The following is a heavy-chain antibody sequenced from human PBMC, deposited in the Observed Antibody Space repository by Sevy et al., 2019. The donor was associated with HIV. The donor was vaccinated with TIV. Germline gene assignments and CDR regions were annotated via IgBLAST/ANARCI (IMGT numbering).Heavy chain of an antibody. D-gene: IGHD2-2*01. CDR1: YGAFSGYY. CDR2: INESGIT. V-gene: IGHV4-34*01. CDR3: ARSPPVVVVPGAPSWFDP. J-gene: IGHJ5*02. Sequence: SETLSLTCAVHYGAFSGYYWNWIRQVPGKGLERIGEINESGITYYNPSLKSRVTISVDTSKKQFSLKLNSVTAVDSAVYFCARSPPVVVVPGAPSWFDPWGQGTLVTVSS.